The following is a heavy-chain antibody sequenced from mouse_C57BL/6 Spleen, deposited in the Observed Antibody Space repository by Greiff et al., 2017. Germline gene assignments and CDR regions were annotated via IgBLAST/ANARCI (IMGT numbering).Heavy chain of an antibody. V-gene: IGHV3-8*01. CDR3: ARYKYAMDY. CDR2: ISYSGST. J-gene: IGHJ4*01. CDR1: GYSITGDY. Sequence: EVKLLESGPGLAKPSQTLSLTCSVTGYSITGDYWNWVRKFPGNKLEYMGYISYSGSTYYNPSLKSRSSITRNTSNNQYYRQLNSVTTEDTATYYCARYKYAMDYWGQGTSVTVSS.